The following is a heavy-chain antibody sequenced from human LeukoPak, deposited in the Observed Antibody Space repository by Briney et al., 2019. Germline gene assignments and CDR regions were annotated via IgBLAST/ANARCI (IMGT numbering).Heavy chain of an antibody. D-gene: IGHD3-16*02. CDR1: GYTFTSYY. CDR3: ARGRYHYVWGSYRPYYFDY. V-gene: IGHV1-46*01. J-gene: IGHJ4*02. Sequence: GASVKVSCKASGYTFTSYYMHWVRQAPGQGLEWMGIINPSGGSTSYAQKFQGRVTMTRDTSTSTVYMELSSLRSEDTAVYYCARGRYHYVWGSYRPYYFDYWGQGTLVTVSS. CDR2: INPSGGST.